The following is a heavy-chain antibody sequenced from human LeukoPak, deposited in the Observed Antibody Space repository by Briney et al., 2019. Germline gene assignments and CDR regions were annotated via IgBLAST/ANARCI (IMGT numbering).Heavy chain of an antibody. V-gene: IGHV3-9*01. J-gene: IGHJ3*02. CDR3: AKDRPATLIAFDI. CDR2: ISWNSGSI. D-gene: IGHD5-24*01. Sequence: GRSLRLSCAASGFTFDDYAMHWVRQAPGKGLEWVSGISWNSGSIGYADSVKGRFTISRDNAKNSLYLQMNSLRAEDTALYYCAKDRPATLIAFDIWGQGTMVTVSS. CDR1: GFTFDDYA.